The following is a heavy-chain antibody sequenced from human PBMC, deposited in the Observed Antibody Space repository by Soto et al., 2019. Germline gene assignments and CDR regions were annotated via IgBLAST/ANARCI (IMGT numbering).Heavy chain of an antibody. CDR2: IYHSGST. J-gene: IGHJ5*02. Sequence: PSGALSHTLCVSGGAISHSNWCSWFRQPPGKGLEWIGEIYHSGSTNYNPSLKSRVTISVDKSKNQFSLKLSSVTAADTAAYYCAREIVVVTAIKGPNWFDPWGQG. CDR1: GGAISHSNW. CDR3: AREIVVVTAIKGPNWFDP. V-gene: IGHV4-4*02. D-gene: IGHD2-21*02.